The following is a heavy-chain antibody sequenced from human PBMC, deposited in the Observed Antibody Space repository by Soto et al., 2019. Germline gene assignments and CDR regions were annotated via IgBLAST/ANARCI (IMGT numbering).Heavy chain of an antibody. CDR2: IIPIQGKA. CDR3: AISLLFVDHGYMDV. D-gene: IGHD2-21*01. CDR1: GGSFTSYS. J-gene: IGHJ6*03. V-gene: IGHV1-69*02. Sequence: QVQLVQSGAELKKPGSSVKVSCEASGGSFTSYSFTWVRQAPGQGLEWMGRIIPIQGKANYALKFQDRVRITADRSTRTVYMELTSLRPEDTAVYFCAISLLFVDHGYMDVWGKGTTVTVSS.